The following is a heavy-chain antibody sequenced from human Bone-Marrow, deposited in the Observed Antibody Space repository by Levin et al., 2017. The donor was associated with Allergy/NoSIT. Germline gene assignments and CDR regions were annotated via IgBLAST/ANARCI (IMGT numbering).Heavy chain of an antibody. CDR3: AREPNYSSSDGADDAFDS. J-gene: IGHJ3*02. CDR2: IWYDGSNK. CDR1: GFTFSSYG. D-gene: IGHD6-13*01. V-gene: IGHV3-33*01. Sequence: TGGSLRLSCAASGFTFSSYGMHWVRQAPGKGLEWVAVIWYDGSNKYYADSVKGRLTISRDNSKNTLYLQMNSLRAEDTAVYYCAREPNYSSSDGADDAFDSWGQGTMVTVSS.